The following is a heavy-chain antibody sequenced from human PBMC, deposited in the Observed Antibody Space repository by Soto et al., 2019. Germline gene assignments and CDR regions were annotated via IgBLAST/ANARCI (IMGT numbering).Heavy chain of an antibody. D-gene: IGHD2-15*01. J-gene: IGHJ4*02. V-gene: IGHV6-1*01. CDR1: GDTVSSNTAA. CDR2: TYYMSKWYN. CDR3: ARQWGSVFAY. Sequence: SQTLSLTCAISGDTVSSNTAAWHWIRQSPSRGLEWLGRTYYMSKWYNEYAASVRSRTTIDPDTSKNQFSLQLNSVTPEDTAVYYCARQWGSVFAYWGQGILVTVSS.